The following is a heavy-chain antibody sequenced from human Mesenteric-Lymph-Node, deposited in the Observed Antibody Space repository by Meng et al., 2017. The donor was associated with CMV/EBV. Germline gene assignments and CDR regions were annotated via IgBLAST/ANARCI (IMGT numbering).Heavy chain of an antibody. CDR3: VKEDGGLYGVLES. J-gene: IGHJ4*02. Sequence: GGSLRLSCAASGFTVSSSIMNWVRQAPGKGLEWVSAIFGGVKTYYADSVKGRFTISRDNSKSTLYLQMNSLRAEDTAIYYCVKEDGGLYGVLESWGQGTLVTVSS. CDR1: GFTVSSSI. CDR2: IFGGVKT. D-gene: IGHD4-17*01. V-gene: IGHV3-53*01.